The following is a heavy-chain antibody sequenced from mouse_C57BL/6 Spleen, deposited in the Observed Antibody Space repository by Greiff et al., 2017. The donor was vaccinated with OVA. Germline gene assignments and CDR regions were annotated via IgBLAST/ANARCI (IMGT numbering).Heavy chain of an antibody. V-gene: IGHV1-69*01. CDR2: IDPSDSYT. CDR1: GYTFTSYW. CDR3: ARWEKYGNYVYAMDY. J-gene: IGHJ4*01. Sequence: QVQLQQPGAELVMPGASVKLSCKASGYTFTSYWMHWVKQRPGQGLEWIGEIDPSDSYTNYNQKFKGKSTLTVDKSSSTAYMQLSSLTSEDSAVYYCARWEKYGNYVYAMDYWGQGTSVTVSS. D-gene: IGHD2-1*01.